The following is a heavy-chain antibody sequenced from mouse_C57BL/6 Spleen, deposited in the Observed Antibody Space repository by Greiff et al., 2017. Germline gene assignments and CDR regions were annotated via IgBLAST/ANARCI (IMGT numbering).Heavy chain of an antibody. V-gene: IGHV1-69*01. CDR3: ARGSTVVAFDY. CDR2: IDPSDSYT. J-gene: IGHJ2*01. D-gene: IGHD1-1*01. CDR1: GYTFTSYW. Sequence: VKLQQPGAELVMPGASVKLSCKASGYTFTSYWMHWVKQRPGQGLEWIGEIDPSDSYTNYNQKFKGKSTLTVDKSSSTAYMQLSSLTSEDSAVYYCARGSTVVAFDYWGQGTTLTVSS.